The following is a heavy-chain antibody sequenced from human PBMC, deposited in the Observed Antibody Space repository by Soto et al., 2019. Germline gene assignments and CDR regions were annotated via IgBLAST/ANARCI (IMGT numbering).Heavy chain of an antibody. J-gene: IGHJ3*02. D-gene: IGHD4-17*01. CDR3: ERLTTVATDAFDI. V-gene: IGHV4-4*02. CDR2: TYHSGST. CDR1: GVSISSSNW. Sequence: WETLCLTCAVSGVSISSSNWWSWVSQPQGKGLEWIGETYHSGSTTNNQYLRSRVTISVDKCNKQFSLKLSSVTAADTAVYYCERLTTVATDAFDIWGHRTMVTVSS.